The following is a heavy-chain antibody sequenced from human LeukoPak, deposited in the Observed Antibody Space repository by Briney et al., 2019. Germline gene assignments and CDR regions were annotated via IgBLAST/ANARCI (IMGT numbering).Heavy chain of an antibody. Sequence: PSETLSLTCTVSGGSISTQYWSRIRQPPGKGLEWIGYIYYSGSTNYNPSLKSRVTISVDTSKNQFSLKLSSVTTADTAVYYCAREGGYSGYDPLPKRFFDYWGQGTLVTVSS. D-gene: IGHD5-12*01. CDR1: GGSISTQY. J-gene: IGHJ4*02. CDR3: AREGGYSGYDPLPKRFFDY. V-gene: IGHV4-59*11. CDR2: IYYSGST.